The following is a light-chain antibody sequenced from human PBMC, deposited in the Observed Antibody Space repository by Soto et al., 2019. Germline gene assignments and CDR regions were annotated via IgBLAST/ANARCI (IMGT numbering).Light chain of an antibody. J-gene: IGKJ2*01. CDR3: QQANSFPYT. V-gene: IGKV1D-12*01. CDR1: QDISSW. CDR2: AAS. Sequence: DILMTQSPSSVSASVGDRVTITCRASQDISSWLAWYQQKPGKAPKLLIYAASSLQSGVPPRFSGSGSGTDFTLTISSLQPEDFATYFCQQANSFPYTFGQGTKLEI.